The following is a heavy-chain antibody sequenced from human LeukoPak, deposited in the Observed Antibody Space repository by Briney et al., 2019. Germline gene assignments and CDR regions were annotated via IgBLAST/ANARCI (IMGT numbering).Heavy chain of an antibody. CDR2: INPNSGDP. CDR1: GYTFTGYY. V-gene: IGHV1-2*02. CDR3: ARDSASTGYYYYSFYYMDV. Sequence: GASVKVSCKASGYTFTGYYIHWVRQAPGQGLEWMGWINPNSGDPNYAQKFQGRVTMTRDTSISTAYMELSRLRSDDTAVYYCARDSASTGYYYYSFYYMDVWGKGATVTASS. J-gene: IGHJ6*03. D-gene: IGHD3-22*01.